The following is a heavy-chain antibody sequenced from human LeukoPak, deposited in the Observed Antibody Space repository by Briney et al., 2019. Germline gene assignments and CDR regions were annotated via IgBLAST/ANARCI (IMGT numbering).Heavy chain of an antibody. CDR3: ARRVTYYYGSGSYPRGYFDY. Sequence: SETLSLTCTVSGGSISSYYWGWIRQPPGKGLEWIGSIYHSGGTYYNPSLKSRVTISVDTSKNQFHLKRSAVTAADTAVYYCARRVTYYYGSGSYPRGYFDYWGQGALVTVSS. D-gene: IGHD3-10*01. CDR1: GGSISSYY. CDR2: IYHSGGT. J-gene: IGHJ4*02. V-gene: IGHV4-38-2*02.